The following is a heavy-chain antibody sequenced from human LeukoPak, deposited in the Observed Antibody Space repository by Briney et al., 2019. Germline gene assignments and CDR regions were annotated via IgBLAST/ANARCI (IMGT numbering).Heavy chain of an antibody. CDR2: IYHSGST. Sequence: PSETLSLTCTVSGGSISSGGYYWSWIRQPPGKGLEWIGYIYHSGSTYYNPSLKSRVTISVDRSKNQFSLKLSSVTAADTAVYYCARVGQRVPGNNWFDPWGQGTLVTVSS. D-gene: IGHD6-6*01. CDR1: GGSISSGGYY. CDR3: ARVGQRVPGNNWFDP. V-gene: IGHV4-30-2*01. J-gene: IGHJ5*02.